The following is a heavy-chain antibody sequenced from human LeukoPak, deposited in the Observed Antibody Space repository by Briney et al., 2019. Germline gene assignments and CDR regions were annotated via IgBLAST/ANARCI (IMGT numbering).Heavy chain of an antibody. V-gene: IGHV3-23*01. CDR1: GFSFSNYG. D-gene: IGHD3-10*01. CDR2: ITGNGATT. CDR3: AKVRFGVTARYHFDF. Sequence: GGTQRLSCAASGFSFSNYGMNWVRQAPGKGLEWVSGITGNGATTYYADSVKGRFTISRDNSRNTVYLQMNSLRAEDTAVYYCAKVRFGVTARYHFDFWGQGTLVTVSS. J-gene: IGHJ4*02.